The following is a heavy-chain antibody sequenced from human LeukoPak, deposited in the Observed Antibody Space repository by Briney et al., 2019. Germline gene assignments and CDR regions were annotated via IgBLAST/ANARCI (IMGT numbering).Heavy chain of an antibody. D-gene: IGHD2-15*01. V-gene: IGHV1-2*02. CDR2: INPNSGGT. CDR3: ASRYCSGGSCYHDWGWFDP. Sequence: ASVKVSCKASGYTFTGYYMHWVRQAPGQGLEWMGWINPNSGGTNYAQKFQGRVTMTRDTSISTAYMELSRLRSDDTAVYYCASRYCSGGSCYHDWGWFDPWGQGTLVTVSS. CDR1: GYTFTGYY. J-gene: IGHJ5*02.